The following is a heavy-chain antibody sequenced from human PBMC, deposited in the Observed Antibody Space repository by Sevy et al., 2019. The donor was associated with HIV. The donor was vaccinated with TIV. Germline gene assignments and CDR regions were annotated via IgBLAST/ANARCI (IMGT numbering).Heavy chain of an antibody. CDR3: ARALGIRVTSRGFDY. D-gene: IGHD2-21*02. Sequence: GGSLRLSCAASGFTFSSYWMSWVRQAPGKGLEWVANIKQDGSGKYYVDSVKGRFTISRDNAKNSLYLQMNSLRAEDTAVYYCARALGIRVTSRGFDYWGQGTLVTVSS. V-gene: IGHV3-7*01. CDR2: IKQDGSGK. CDR1: GFTFSSYW. J-gene: IGHJ4*02.